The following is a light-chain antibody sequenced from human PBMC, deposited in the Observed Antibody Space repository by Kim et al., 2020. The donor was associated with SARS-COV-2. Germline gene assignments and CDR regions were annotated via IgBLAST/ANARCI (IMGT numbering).Light chain of an antibody. CDR1: SNNVGNQG. V-gene: IGLV10-54*01. J-gene: IGLJ2*01. CDR3: SAWDSNLSAVV. CDR2: RNN. Sequence: QAGLTQPPSVSKGLRQTATLTCTGNSNNVGNQGAAWLQQHQGHPPKLLSYRNNNRPSGISERLSASRSGNTASLTITGLQPEDEADYYCSAWDSNLSAVVFGGGTQLTVL.